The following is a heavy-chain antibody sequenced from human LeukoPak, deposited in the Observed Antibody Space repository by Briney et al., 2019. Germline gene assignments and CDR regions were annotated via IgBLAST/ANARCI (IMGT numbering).Heavy chain of an antibody. CDR3: AAWGYSSSWHRPLDY. Sequence: GGSLRLSCAASGFTFSSFAMSWVRQAPGKGLEWVSGISGSGGSTYYADSVKGRFTISRDNSKNTLYLQMNSLRAEDTAVYYCAAWGYSSSWHRPLDYWGQGTLVTVSS. V-gene: IGHV3-23*01. CDR2: ISGSGGST. D-gene: IGHD6-13*01. J-gene: IGHJ4*02. CDR1: GFTFSSFA.